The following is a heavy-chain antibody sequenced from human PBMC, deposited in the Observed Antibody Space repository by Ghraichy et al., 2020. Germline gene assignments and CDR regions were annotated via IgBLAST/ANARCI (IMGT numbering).Heavy chain of an antibody. D-gene: IGHD3-16*01. CDR1: GYTFTSYG. J-gene: IGHJ4*02. Sequence: ASVKVSCKASGYTFTSYGISWVRQAPGQGLEWMGWISAYNGNTNYVQKLQGRVTMTTDTSTSTAYMELRSLRSDDTAVYYCARDWPYYDYIWGSYIYDSWGQGTLVTVSS. CDR3: ARDWPYYDYIWGSYIYDS. V-gene: IGHV1-18*01. CDR2: ISAYNGNT.